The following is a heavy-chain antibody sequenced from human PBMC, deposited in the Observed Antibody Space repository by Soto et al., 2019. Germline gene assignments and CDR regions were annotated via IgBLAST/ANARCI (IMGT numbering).Heavy chain of an antibody. CDR1: GGSVSSSSYY. D-gene: IGHD3-9*01. V-gene: IGHV4-39*01. J-gene: IGHJ4*02. Sequence: QLQLQESGPGLVKPSETLSLTCTVSGGSVSSSSYYWGWVRQPPGKGLEWIGSVYYSGSTYYNPSLESRVTISVDKSKNQFSLKLMSLSGAETDVYYCGRLEGLATISYYFDYWGQGALVTVSS. CDR2: VYYSGST. CDR3: GRLEGLATISYYFDY.